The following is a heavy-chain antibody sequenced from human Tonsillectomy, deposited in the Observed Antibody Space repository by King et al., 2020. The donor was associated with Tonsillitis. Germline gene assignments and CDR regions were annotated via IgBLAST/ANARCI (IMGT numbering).Heavy chain of an antibody. CDR2: IYPGDSDT. V-gene: IGHV5-51*01. CDR3: SRPYYYDSRGNYFDY. J-gene: IGHJ4*02. D-gene: IGHD3-22*01. Sequence: DVQLVQSGAEVKKPGESLKISCKGSGYSFTSYWIGWVRQMPGKGLEWMGIIYPGDSDTRYSPSFQGQVTISADKSISTAYLQCSSLKASDTAMYYCSRPYYYDSRGNYFDYWGQGTLVTVSS. CDR1: GYSFTSYW.